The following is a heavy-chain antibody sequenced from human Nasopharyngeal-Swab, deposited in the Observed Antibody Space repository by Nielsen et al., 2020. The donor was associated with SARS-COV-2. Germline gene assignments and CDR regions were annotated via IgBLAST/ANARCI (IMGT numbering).Heavy chain of an antibody. CDR2: ISSSGSTI. V-gene: IGHV3-48*03. CDR1: GFTFSSYE. Sequence: GESLKISCAASGFTFSSYEMNWVRQAPGKGLEWVSYISSSGSTIYYAESVKGRFTISRDNAKNSLYLQMNSLRAEDTAVYYCATSLLLNAFDIWGQGTMVTVSS. J-gene: IGHJ3*02. CDR3: ATSLLLNAFDI. D-gene: IGHD2/OR15-2a*01.